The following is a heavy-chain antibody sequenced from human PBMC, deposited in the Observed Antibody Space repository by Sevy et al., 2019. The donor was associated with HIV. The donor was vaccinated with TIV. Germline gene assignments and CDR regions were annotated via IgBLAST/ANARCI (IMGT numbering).Heavy chain of an antibody. Sequence: ASVKVSCKASGYSFSDSGYYVHWVRQAPGQGLEWMGWINPKSGATKYAQKFQGRVTMTRDTSVSTANLELNRLTSEDTAVYYCARESYDFWTGPVDYDYGMDVWGQGTTVTVSS. V-gene: IGHV1-2*02. D-gene: IGHD3-3*01. CDR3: ARESYDFWTGPVDYDYGMDV. CDR2: INPKSGAT. J-gene: IGHJ6*02. CDR1: GYSFSDSGYY.